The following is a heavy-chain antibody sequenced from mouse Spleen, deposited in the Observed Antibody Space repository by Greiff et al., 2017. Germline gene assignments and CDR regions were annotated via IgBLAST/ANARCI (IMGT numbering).Heavy chain of an antibody. V-gene: IGHV1-22*01. Sequence: EVKLQESGPELVKPGASVKMSCKASGYTFTDYNMHWVKQSHGKSLEWIGYINPNNGGTSYNQKFKGKATLTVNKSSSTAYMELRSLTSEDSAVYYCARGDGIAWFAYWGQGTLVTVSA. CDR1: GYTFTDYN. D-gene: IGHD2-1*01. CDR2: INPNNGGT. J-gene: IGHJ3*01. CDR3: ARGDGIAWFAY.